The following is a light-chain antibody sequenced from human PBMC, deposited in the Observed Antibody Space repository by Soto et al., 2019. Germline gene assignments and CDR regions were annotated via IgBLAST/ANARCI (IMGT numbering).Light chain of an antibody. Sequence: QSVLTQPASVSGSPGQSITISCSGTSEDVGGYNYVSWYQHHPGKAPKLMIYEVTNRPSGLSNRSSGSKSGSTASLTISGLQAEDEADYYCSSYTSSNTLVFGTGTKVTVL. V-gene: IGLV2-14*01. CDR2: EVT. J-gene: IGLJ1*01. CDR3: SSYTSSNTLV. CDR1: SEDVGGYNY.